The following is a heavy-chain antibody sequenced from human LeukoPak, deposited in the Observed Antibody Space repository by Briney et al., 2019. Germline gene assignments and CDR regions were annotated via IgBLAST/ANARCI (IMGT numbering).Heavy chain of an antibody. D-gene: IGHD3-9*01. V-gene: IGHV4-59*12. Sequence: SETLSLTCTVSGGSISSYYWSWIRQPPGKGLEWIGYIYYSGSTNYNPSLKSRVTISVDTSKNQFSLKLSSVTAADTAVYYCARIVGGSAGYYMRFDYWGQGTLVTVSS. CDR2: IYYSGST. CDR3: ARIVGGSAGYYMRFDY. CDR1: GGSISSYY. J-gene: IGHJ4*02.